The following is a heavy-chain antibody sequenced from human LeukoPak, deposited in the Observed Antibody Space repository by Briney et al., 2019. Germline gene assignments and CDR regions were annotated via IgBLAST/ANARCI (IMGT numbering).Heavy chain of an antibody. CDR2: ISSSGRRI. CDR1: GFTFSDYE. Sequence: GGSLRLSCAASGFTFSDYEMNWVRQAPGRGLEWVSYISSSGRRIYYADSVKGRFTISRDNAKNSLYLQMNSLRVDDTAIYYCARGPRDPTEYCSRGTCSPTYEVWGQGTLVTVSS. J-gene: IGHJ4*02. CDR3: ARGPRDPTEYCSRGTCSPTYEV. D-gene: IGHD2-15*01. V-gene: IGHV3-48*03.